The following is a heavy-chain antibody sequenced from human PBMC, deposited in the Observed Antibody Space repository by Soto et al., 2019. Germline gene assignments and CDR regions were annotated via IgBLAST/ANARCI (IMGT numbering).Heavy chain of an antibody. CDR3: AKHGCSYPACYPYYYYVDV. Sequence: EVQLLESGGGLAQPGGSLRLSCAASGFTFSDSALSWVRQGTGKGREWVSSVTVSGDTSYYADSVEGRFTISRDNSKNTLYLQMNSLRADDTAVYYCAKHGCSYPACYPYYYYVDVWGEGATVTVSS. D-gene: IGHD2-15*01. V-gene: IGHV3-23*01. CDR1: GFTFSDSA. CDR2: VTVSGDTS. J-gene: IGHJ6*03.